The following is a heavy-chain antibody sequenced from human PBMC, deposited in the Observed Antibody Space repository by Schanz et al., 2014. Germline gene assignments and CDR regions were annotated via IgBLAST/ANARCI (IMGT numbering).Heavy chain of an antibody. D-gene: IGHD3-10*01. J-gene: IGHJ4*02. V-gene: IGHV4-39*01. Sequence: QVQLQESGPGLVKPSETLSLTCTVSGGSISDSGAYWGWFRQTPGKGLEWIANLFYGGSKYYNPSFESRFTMSVDASNNQYSLRLGSVTAADTGVYYCARHNRVWFGKEGCWGQGTLVTVSS. CDR1: GGSISDSGAY. CDR2: LFYGGSK. CDR3: ARHNRVWFGKEGC.